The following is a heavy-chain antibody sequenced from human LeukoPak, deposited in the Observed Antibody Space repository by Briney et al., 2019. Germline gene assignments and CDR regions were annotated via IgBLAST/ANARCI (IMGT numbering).Heavy chain of an antibody. V-gene: IGHV4-4*07. CDR3: ARDQYYYDSSGTITLDY. CDR1: GVSISSYF. CDR2: IHTRGST. Sequence: PSETLSLTCTVSGVSISSYFWSWLRQPAGKGLEWIGRIHTRGSTNYNPSLKSRVTMSVDTSKIQFSLKLSSVTAADTAVYYCARDQYYYDSSGTITLDYWGQGTLVTVSS. J-gene: IGHJ4*02. D-gene: IGHD3-22*01.